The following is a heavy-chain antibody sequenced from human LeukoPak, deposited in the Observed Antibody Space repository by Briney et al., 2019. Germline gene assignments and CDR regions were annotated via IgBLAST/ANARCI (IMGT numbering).Heavy chain of an antibody. J-gene: IGHJ3*02. CDR2: ISSSSSYI. D-gene: IGHD2-2*01. Sequence: GGSLRLSCAASGFTFSSYSMNWVRQAPGKGLEWVSSISSSSSYIYYADSVKGRFTISRDNAKNSLYLQMNSLRAEDTAVYYRASAGDIVVVDAFDIWGQGTMVTVSS. V-gene: IGHV3-21*01. CDR3: ASAGDIVVVDAFDI. CDR1: GFTFSSYS.